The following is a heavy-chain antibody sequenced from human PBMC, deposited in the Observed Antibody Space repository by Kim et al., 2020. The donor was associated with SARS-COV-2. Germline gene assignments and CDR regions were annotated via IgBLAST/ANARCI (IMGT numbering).Heavy chain of an antibody. CDR3: ARPTGWWLRLDFQFDY. D-gene: IGHD5-12*01. CDR2: IYYSGST. V-gene: IGHV4-39*01. CDR1: GGSISSSSYY. Sequence: SETLSLTCTVSGGSISSSSYYWGWIRQPPGKGLEWIGSIYYSGSTYYNPSLKSRVTISVDTSKNQFSLKLSSVTAADTAVYYCARPTGWWLRLDFQFDYWGQGTLVTVSS. J-gene: IGHJ4*02.